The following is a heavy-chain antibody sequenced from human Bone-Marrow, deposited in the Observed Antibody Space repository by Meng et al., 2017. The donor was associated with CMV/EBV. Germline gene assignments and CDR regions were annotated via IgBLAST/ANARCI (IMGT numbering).Heavy chain of an antibody. CDR3: AKVFYYGLGSYYLGYGMDV. Sequence: GGSLRLSCAASGFTFSSYGMHWVRQAPGKGLEWVAFIRYDGSNKYYADSVKGRFTISRDNSKNTLYLQMNSLRAEDTAVYYCAKVFYYGLGSYYLGYGMDVWGQGTTVTFSS. CDR2: IRYDGSNK. V-gene: IGHV3-30*02. J-gene: IGHJ6*02. CDR1: GFTFSSYG. D-gene: IGHD3-10*01.